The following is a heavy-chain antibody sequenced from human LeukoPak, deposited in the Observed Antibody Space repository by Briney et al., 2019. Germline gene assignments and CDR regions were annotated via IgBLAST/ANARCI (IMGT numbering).Heavy chain of an antibody. Sequence: PGGSLRLSCAASGFTFSSYAMSWVRQAPGKGLEWVSAISGSGGSTYYADSVKGRFTISRDNSKNTLYLQMNSLRAEDTAVYYCAKGTGIQLWSSPATFDYWGQGTLVTVSS. V-gene: IGHV3-23*01. J-gene: IGHJ4*02. CDR2: ISGSGGST. CDR3: AKGTGIQLWSSPATFDY. D-gene: IGHD5-18*01. CDR1: GFTFSSYA.